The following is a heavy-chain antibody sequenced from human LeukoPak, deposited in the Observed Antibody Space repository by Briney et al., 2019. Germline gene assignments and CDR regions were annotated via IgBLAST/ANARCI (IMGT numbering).Heavy chain of an antibody. CDR1: GGSFSGYY. Sequence: SETLSLTCAVYGGSFSGYYWSWIRQPPGKGLEWIGEINHSGSTNYNPSLKSRVTISVDTSKNQFSLKLSSVTAANTAVYYCARGRSSRQRMVYAIRFAVSGWFDPWGQGTLVTVSS. J-gene: IGHJ5*02. D-gene: IGHD2-8*01. CDR3: ARGRSSRQRMVYAIRFAVSGWFDP. V-gene: IGHV4-34*01. CDR2: INHSGST.